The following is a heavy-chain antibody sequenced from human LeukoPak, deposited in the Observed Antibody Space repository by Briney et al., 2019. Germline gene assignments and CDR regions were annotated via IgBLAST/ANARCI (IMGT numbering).Heavy chain of an antibody. CDR3: ARHKVSGYYYDSSGYYYDY. CDR2: IYSGDSYT. Sequence: GESLKISCQGSGYSFTSYWIGWVRQMPGKGMEWMGIIYSGDSYTRYSPSFQGQVTISADKSISTAYLQWSSLKASDTAMYYCARHKVSGYYYDSSGYYYDYWGQGTLVTVSS. CDR1: GYSFTSYW. J-gene: IGHJ4*02. V-gene: IGHV5-51*01. D-gene: IGHD3-22*01.